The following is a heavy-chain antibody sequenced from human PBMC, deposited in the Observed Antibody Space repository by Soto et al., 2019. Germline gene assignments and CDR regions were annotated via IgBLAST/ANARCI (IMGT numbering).Heavy chain of an antibody. D-gene: IGHD1-26*01. Sequence: PSETLSLTCTVSGGSISSYYWSWIRQPAGKGLEWIGRIYTSGSTNYNPSLKSRVTISRDNSKNTPYLQMNNLRAEDTAVYYCAPQGARGLYYFDYWGQGTLVTVSS. J-gene: IGHJ4*02. V-gene: IGHV4-4*07. CDR3: APQGARGLYYFDY. CDR2: IYTSGST. CDR1: GGSISSYY.